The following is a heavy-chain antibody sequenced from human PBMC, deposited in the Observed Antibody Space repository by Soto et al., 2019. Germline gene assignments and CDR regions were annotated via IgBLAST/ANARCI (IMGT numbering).Heavy chain of an antibody. D-gene: IGHD2-21*01. CDR3: ARPRTSVVNKAYFDM. CDR1: GDSINSRSYY. V-gene: IGHV4-39*01. Sequence: SGTLSLTCTVTGDSINSRSYYWGWIRQPPGKGLEWIGSIYYSGRTYNNPSLRSRVSMSIDTSKDQFSLKLKSVTAADTALYFCARPRTSVVNKAYFDMWGPGSLVTVSS. J-gene: IGHJ4*02. CDR2: IYYSGRT.